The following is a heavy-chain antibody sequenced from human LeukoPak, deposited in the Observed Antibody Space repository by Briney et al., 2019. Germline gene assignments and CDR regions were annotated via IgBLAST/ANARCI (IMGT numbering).Heavy chain of an antibody. CDR2: ISGSGGST. J-gene: IGHJ6*03. D-gene: IGHD3-10*02. CDR3: AKNVPGGYYYYMDV. V-gene: IGHV3-23*01. CDR1: GFTFSSYA. Sequence: GGSLRLSCAASGFTFSSYAMSWVRQAPGKGLEWVSAISGSGGSTYYADSVKGRFTISRDNSKNTLYLQMNSLGAEDTAVYYCAKNVPGGYYYYMDVWGKGTTVTVSS.